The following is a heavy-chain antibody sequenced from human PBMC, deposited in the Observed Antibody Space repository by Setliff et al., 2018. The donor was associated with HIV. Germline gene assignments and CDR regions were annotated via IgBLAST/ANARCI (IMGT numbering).Heavy chain of an antibody. CDR1: GFNFNEAW. CDR3: AKAYYNLWSTSDAFDI. CDR2: VKSKKDGETI. Sequence: GSLRLSCATSGFNFNEAWLSWVRQAPGKGLECVGRVKSKKDGETIHYTAPVKGRFTISREDSKNMVCMEMNSLQTDDTAVYYCAKAYYNLWSTSDAFDIWGQGTMVTVSS. J-gene: IGHJ3*02. D-gene: IGHD3-3*01. V-gene: IGHV3-15*01.